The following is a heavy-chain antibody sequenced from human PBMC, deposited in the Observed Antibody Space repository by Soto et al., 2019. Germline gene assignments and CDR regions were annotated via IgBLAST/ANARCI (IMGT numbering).Heavy chain of an antibody. CDR3: AKDQGGLLWFGGGFDY. V-gene: IGHV3-23*01. J-gene: IGHJ4*02. CDR2: ISGSGGST. D-gene: IGHD3-10*01. CDR1: GFTFSSYA. Sequence: EVQLLESGGGLVQPGGSLRLSCAASGFTFSSYAMSWVRQAPGKGLEWVSAISGSGGSTYYADSVKGRFTISRDNSKNTLYLQMNSLRAEDTAVYYCAKDQGGLLWFGGGFDYWGQGTLVTVSS.